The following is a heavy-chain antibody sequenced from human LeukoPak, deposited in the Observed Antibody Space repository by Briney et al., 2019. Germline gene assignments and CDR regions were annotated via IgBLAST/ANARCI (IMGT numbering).Heavy chain of an antibody. CDR2: IYHSGST. Sequence: SETLSLTCAVSGGSISSGGYSWSWIRQPPGKGLEWIGYIYHSGSTYCNPSLKSRVTISVDRSKNQFSLKLSSVTAADTAVYYCARESLITPGAWFDPWGQGTLVTVSS. J-gene: IGHJ5*02. V-gene: IGHV4-30-2*01. CDR1: GGSISSGGYS. D-gene: IGHD3-22*01. CDR3: ARESLITPGAWFDP.